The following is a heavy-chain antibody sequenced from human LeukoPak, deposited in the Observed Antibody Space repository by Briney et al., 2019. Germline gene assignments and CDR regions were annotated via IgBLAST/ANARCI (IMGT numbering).Heavy chain of an antibody. CDR2: IWYNGSKK. CDR1: GFTFSVHG. J-gene: IGHJ4*02. V-gene: IGHV3-33*01. Sequence: GGSLRHSCAQPGFTFSVHGMQWVRQAPGKGLEWVAIIWYNGSKKYYAESVKGRFTISRDNSKNTLYLQMSSLRAEDTAVYYCARDPYGSVDGDFDYCGQGTLVTVSS. D-gene: IGHD3-10*01. CDR3: ARDPYGSVDGDFDY.